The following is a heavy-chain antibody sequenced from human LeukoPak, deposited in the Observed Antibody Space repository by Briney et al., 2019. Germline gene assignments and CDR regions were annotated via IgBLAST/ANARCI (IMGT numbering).Heavy chain of an antibody. Sequence: PGGSLRLSCAASGFTFSSYTFSTYAMSWVRQAPGKGLKWVSAVSGKGVSTYYADSVKGRFTISRDNSKNTLYLQMNGLRAEDTAVYYCAKGVEDSGIYYYYYMDVWGKGTTVTVSS. CDR3: AKGVEDSGIYYYYYMDV. CDR2: VSGKGVST. V-gene: IGHV3-23*01. J-gene: IGHJ6*03. D-gene: IGHD2-15*01. CDR1: GFTFSSYTFSTYA.